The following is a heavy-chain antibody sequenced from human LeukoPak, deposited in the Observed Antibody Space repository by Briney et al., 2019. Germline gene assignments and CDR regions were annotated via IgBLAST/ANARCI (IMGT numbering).Heavy chain of an antibody. J-gene: IGHJ4*02. CDR1: GGTFSSYA. D-gene: IGHD3-16*01. CDR3: ARAEDDYSGFDY. Sequence: SVKVSCKASGGTFSSYAISWVRQAPGQGLEWMGGIIPIFGTANYAQKFQGRVTITRDTSATTAYMELSRLRSEDTAIFYCARAEDDYSGFDYWGQGTLVAVSS. CDR2: IIPIFGTA. V-gene: IGHV1-69*05.